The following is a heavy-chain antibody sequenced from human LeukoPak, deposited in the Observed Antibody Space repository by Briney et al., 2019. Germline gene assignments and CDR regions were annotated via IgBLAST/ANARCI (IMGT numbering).Heavy chain of an antibody. CDR3: ARDYYGSGSYSYDAFDI. V-gene: IGHV1-69*05. CDR1: GGTFSSYA. CDR2: IIPIFGTA. Sequence: GASVKVSCKASGGTFSSYAISWVRQAPGQGLEWMGGIIPIFGTANYAQKFRGRVTITTDESTSTAYMELSSLRSEDTAVYYCARDYYGSGSYSYDAFDIWGQGTMVTVSS. J-gene: IGHJ3*02. D-gene: IGHD3-10*01.